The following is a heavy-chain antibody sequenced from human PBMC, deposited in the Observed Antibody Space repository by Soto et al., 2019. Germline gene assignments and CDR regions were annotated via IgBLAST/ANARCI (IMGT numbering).Heavy chain of an antibody. J-gene: IGHJ4*02. CDR2: IGDSGGTT. CDR3: KLYGSGRTCSAH. V-gene: IGHV3-23*01. Sequence: GGSLRLSCAASGFTFSSYAMTWVRQAPGKGLEWVSAIGDSGGTTYYADSVKGRFTISRDNFKDTLYLQMNSLRAEDTAVYYCKLYGSGRTCSAHWGQRTLVTVSS. CDR1: GFTFSSYA. D-gene: IGHD2-15*01.